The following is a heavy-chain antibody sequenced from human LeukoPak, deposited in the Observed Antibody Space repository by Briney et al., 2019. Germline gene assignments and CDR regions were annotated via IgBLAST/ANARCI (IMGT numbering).Heavy chain of an antibody. Sequence: PSETLSLTCTVSGGSISSSSYYWGWIRQPPGKGLEWIGSIYYSGSTYYNPSLKSRVTISVDTSKNQFSLKLSSVTAADTAVYYCAKKAALDSRGPFDYWGQGTLVTVSS. CDR3: AKKAALDSRGPFDY. J-gene: IGHJ4*02. CDR1: GGSISSSSYY. D-gene: IGHD3-22*01. V-gene: IGHV4-39*01. CDR2: IYYSGST.